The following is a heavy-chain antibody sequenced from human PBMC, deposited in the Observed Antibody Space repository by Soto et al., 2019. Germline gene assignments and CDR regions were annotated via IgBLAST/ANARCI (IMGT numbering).Heavy chain of an antibody. D-gene: IGHD3-16*02. V-gene: IGHV3-30-3*01. CDR2: ISYDGSNK. J-gene: IGHJ4*02. CDR1: GFTFSSYA. CDR3: ARDYRRTDFDY. Sequence: QVQLVESGGGVVQPGRSLRLSCAASGFTFSSYAMHWVRQAPGKGLEGVAVISYDGSNKYYADSVKGRFTISRDNSKNTLYLQMNSLRAEDTAVYYCARDYRRTDFDYWGQGTLVTVSS.